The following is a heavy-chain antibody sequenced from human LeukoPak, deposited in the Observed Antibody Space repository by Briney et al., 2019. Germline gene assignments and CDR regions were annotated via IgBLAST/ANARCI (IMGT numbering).Heavy chain of an antibody. CDR3: ARHSGWAFDY. CDR1: GFTFSSYS. Sequence: GGSLRLSCAASGFTFSSYSLNWVRQATGKGLEWVSYISSSSSSIYYADSVKGRFTTSRDNAKNSLYLQMNSLRDDDTAVYYCARHSGWAFDYWGQGTLVTVSS. D-gene: IGHD6-19*01. CDR2: ISSSSSSI. J-gene: IGHJ4*02. V-gene: IGHV3-48*02.